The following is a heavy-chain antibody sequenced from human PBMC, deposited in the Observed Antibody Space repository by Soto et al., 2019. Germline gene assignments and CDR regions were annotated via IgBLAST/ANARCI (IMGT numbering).Heavy chain of an antibody. J-gene: IGHJ4*01. CDR1: GYTFTSYG. CDR3: ARVHKTGFWSGYPY. CDR2: ISAYNGNT. Sequence: QVQLVQSGAEVKKPGASVKVSCKASGYTFTSYGISWVRQAPGQGLEWMGWISAYNGNTNYAQKRQGRVPMTSDTSTSTAYMELRSLRSDDTAVYYCARVHKTGFWSGYPYWGHGTLVTVSS. D-gene: IGHD3-3*01. V-gene: IGHV1-18*01.